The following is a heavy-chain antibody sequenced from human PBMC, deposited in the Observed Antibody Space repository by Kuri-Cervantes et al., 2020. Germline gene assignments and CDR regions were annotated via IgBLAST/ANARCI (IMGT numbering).Heavy chain of an antibody. CDR1: GDSVSSNSAA. CDR3: ARVEGVHDFWSGHYAAGGMDV. V-gene: IGHV6-1*01. CDR2: TYYRSKWYN. J-gene: IGHJ6*02. D-gene: IGHD3-3*01. Sequence: LRLSCAISGDSVSSNSAAWNWIRQSPSRGLEWLGRTYYRSKWYNDYAVSVKSRITINPDTSKNQFSLQLSSVTAADTAVYYCARVEGVHDFWSGHYAAGGMDVWGQGTTVTVSS.